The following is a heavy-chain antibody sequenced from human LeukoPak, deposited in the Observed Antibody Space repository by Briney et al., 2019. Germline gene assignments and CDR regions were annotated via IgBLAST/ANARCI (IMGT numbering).Heavy chain of an antibody. V-gene: IGHV4-39*01. J-gene: IGHJ4*02. CDR2: IYYSGST. Sequence: PSETLSLTCTVSGGSISSGGYYWSWSRQPPGKGLEWVGSIYYSGSTSYNPSLKSRVTISVDTSKNQFSLKLNSVTAADTAVYYCASIQVVVVAATLNYWGQGTLVTVSS. D-gene: IGHD2-15*01. CDR3: ASIQVVVVAATLNY. CDR1: GGSISSGGYY.